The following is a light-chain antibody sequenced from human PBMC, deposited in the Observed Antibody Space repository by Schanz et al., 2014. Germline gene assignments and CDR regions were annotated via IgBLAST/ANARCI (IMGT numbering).Light chain of an antibody. CDR1: SSDVGGYNY. J-gene: IGLJ2*01. CDR2: GIN. Sequence: QSALTQPPSASGSPGQSVTISCTGTSSDVGGYNYVSWYQQHPGKAPKLMIYGINKRPSGVPDRFSGSKSGNTASLTISGLQAEDEADYYCSSYTSSSTPLFGGGTKLTVL. V-gene: IGLV2-8*01. CDR3: SSYTSSSTPL.